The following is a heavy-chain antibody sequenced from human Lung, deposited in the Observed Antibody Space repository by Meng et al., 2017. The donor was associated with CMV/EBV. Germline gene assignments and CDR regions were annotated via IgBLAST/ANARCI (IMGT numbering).Heavy chain of an antibody. J-gene: IGHJ4*02. Sequence: QGQLQESGPGLVGPSQPLSLTCTVSGGSMSSGNYYWSWIRQPPGKGLEWIGYIHHSGSAYYNPSLKSRVSISVDKSKNQFSLNLNSMTAADTAVYYCASFDHIPRRNYFDYWDQGTLVTVSS. CDR1: GGSMSSGNYY. D-gene: IGHD2-21*01. CDR2: IHHSGSA. CDR3: ASFDHIPRRNYFDY. V-gene: IGHV4-30-4*01.